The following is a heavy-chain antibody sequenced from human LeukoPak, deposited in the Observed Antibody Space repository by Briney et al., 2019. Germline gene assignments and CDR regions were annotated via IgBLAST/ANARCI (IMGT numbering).Heavy chain of an antibody. CDR3: ARHYYGSGSYLLFLDY. CDR1: GFSLSNARMG. Sequence: TVSGPTLVNPTETLTLTCTVSGFSLSNARMGVSWIRQPPGKALEWLAHIFSNDEKSYRTSLKSRLTISKDTSKSQVVLTMTNMDPVDTATYYCARHYYGSGSYLLFLDYWGQGTLVTVSS. CDR2: IFSNDEK. J-gene: IGHJ4*02. V-gene: IGHV2-26*01. D-gene: IGHD3-10*01.